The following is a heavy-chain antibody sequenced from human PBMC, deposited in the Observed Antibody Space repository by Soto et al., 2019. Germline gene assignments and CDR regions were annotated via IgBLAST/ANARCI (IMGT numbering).Heavy chain of an antibody. D-gene: IGHD2-2*01. V-gene: IGHV1-18*01. J-gene: IGHJ4*02. Sequence: GPEVKRPGASVRVSCMASGYTFTNYRLTWVRQAPGQGLAWMGWINPYSGNTDYAQQFQGRLTMTTDTSTSTAYMELRSLRSDDTAVYYCARDVGEFCSSTTCYGGDYWGQGTLVTVSS. CDR3: ARDVGEFCSSTTCYGGDY. CDR2: INPYSGNT. CDR1: GYTFTNYR.